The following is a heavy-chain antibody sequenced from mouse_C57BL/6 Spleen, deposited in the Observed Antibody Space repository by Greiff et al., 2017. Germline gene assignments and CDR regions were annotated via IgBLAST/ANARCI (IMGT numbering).Heavy chain of an antibody. J-gene: IGHJ1*03. Sequence: VQLQQSGAELVRPGASVKLSCTASGFNFKGDCMHWVKQRPEQGLEWIGWIDPENGGTEYDSKFQGKATITVDTASNTAYLQLSSLTSEDAAVYFCAYDYYGGCEWDFEGWGTGTTVTVSS. CDR2: IDPENGGT. D-gene: IGHD1-1*02. V-gene: IGHV14-4*01. CDR1: GFNFKGDC. CDR3: AYDYYGGCEWDFEG.